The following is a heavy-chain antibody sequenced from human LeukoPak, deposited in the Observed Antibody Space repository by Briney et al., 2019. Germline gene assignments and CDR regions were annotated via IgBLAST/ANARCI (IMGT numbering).Heavy chain of an antibody. CDR1: GYSISSGYY. CDR2: IYYSGST. J-gene: IGHJ3*02. V-gene: IGHV4-38-2*02. CDR3: AREGYYYDSSGYYNYDAFDI. Sequence: SETLSLTCTVSGYSISSGYYWGWIRQPPGKGLEWIGSIYYSGSTYYNPSLKSRVTISVDTSKNQFSLKLSSVTAADTAVYYCAREGYYYDSSGYYNYDAFDIWGQGTMVTVSS. D-gene: IGHD3-22*01.